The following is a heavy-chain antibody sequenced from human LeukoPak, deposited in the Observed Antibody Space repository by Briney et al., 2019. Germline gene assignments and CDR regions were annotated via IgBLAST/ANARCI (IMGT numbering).Heavy chain of an antibody. CDR2: IIPIFGTA. CDR1: GGTFSSYA. J-gene: IGHJ6*03. V-gene: IGHV1-69*05. D-gene: IGHD3-3*01. Sequence: GASVKVSCKASGGTFSSYAISWVRQAPGQGLEWMGGIIPIFGTANYAQKFQGRATITTDESTSTAYMELSSLRSEDTAVYYCARALSGYLYYYYMDVWGKGTTVTVSS. CDR3: ARALSGYLYYYYMDV.